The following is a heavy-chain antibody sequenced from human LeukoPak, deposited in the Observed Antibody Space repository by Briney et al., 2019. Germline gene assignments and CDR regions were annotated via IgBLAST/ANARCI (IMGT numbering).Heavy chain of an antibody. D-gene: IGHD4-17*01. J-gene: IGHJ4*02. CDR2: INQDGSQK. Sequence: GGSLRLSCPVSGFTFSSYWMSWFRQAPGKALEGVANINQDGSQKFSVDSVKGRFTISRDNAKNSLSLQMNSLRVEDTAVYYCARDWFDGDYDRFDYWGQGTLVTVSS. CDR3: ARDWFDGDYDRFDY. V-gene: IGHV3-7*03. CDR1: GFTFSSYW.